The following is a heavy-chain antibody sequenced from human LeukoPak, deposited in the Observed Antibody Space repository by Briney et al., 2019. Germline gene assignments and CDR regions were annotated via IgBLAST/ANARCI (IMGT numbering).Heavy chain of an antibody. D-gene: IGHD5-18*01. CDR1: GFICSNYG. CDR2: IWYDGSNK. CDR3: AKDLGSGGYSYGYSDY. V-gene: IGHV3-33*06. J-gene: IGHJ4*02. Sequence: LRLAFVAAGFICSNYGIRWVRQDSSKELESVAVIWYDGSNKFYADSVKGRFTISRDNSKNSLYLQMNSLRAEDTAVYYCAKDLGSGGYSYGYSDYLGQGTLVTVSS.